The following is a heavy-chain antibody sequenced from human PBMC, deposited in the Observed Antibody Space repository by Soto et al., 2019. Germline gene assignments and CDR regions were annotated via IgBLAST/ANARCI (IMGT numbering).Heavy chain of an antibody. Sequence: SETLSLTCTVSGCSITSGSYYWGWIRQPPGKGLEWIGSIYYSGSTYYNPSLKSRVTISVDTSKNQFSLNLSSVTAADTAVYYCARSVFPWGQGTLVTVSS. CDR2: IYYSGST. J-gene: IGHJ5*02. CDR1: GCSITSGSYY. V-gene: IGHV4-39*07. CDR3: ARSVFP.